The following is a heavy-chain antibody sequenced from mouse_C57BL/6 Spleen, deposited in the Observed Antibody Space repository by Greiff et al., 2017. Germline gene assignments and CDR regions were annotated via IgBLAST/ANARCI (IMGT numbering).Heavy chain of an antibody. V-gene: IGHV1-72*01. J-gene: IGHJ4*01. D-gene: IGHD1-1*01. Sequence: QVQLQQPGAELVKPGASVKLSCKASGYTFTSYWMHWVKQRPGRGLEWIGRIDPNSGGTKYNEKFKSKATLTVDKPSSTAYMQLSSLTSEDSAVYYCEMIGIQDYGSSGGYAMDYWGQGTSVTVSS. CDR3: EMIGIQDYGSSGGYAMDY. CDR2: IDPNSGGT. CDR1: GYTFTSYW.